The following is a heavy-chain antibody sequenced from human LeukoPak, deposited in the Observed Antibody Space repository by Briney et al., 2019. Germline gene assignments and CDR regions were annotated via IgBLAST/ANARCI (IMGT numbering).Heavy chain of an antibody. Sequence: SGGSLRLSCAASGFTFSNYAMTWVRQAPGKGLEWVSAISGSGGSTYYADSVKGRFTISRDNSKNTLYLQMNSLRAEDTAVYYCARGVVVPAARPYYFDYWGQGTLVTVSS. CDR2: ISGSGGST. CDR1: GFTFSNYA. CDR3: ARGVVVPAARPYYFDY. J-gene: IGHJ4*02. V-gene: IGHV3-23*01. D-gene: IGHD2-2*02.